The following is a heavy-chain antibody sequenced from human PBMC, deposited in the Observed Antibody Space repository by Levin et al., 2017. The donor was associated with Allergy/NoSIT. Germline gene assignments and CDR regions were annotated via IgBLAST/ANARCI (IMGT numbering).Heavy chain of an antibody. J-gene: IGHJ6*02. V-gene: IGHV1-69*13. Sequence: SVKVSCKASGGTFSSYAISWVRQAPGQGLEWMGGIIPIFGTANYAQKFQGRVTITADESTSTAYMELSSLRSEDTAVYYCARDTPRRYPNYRVAGPKLYENYYYYGMDVWGQGTTVTVSS. CDR2: IIPIFGTA. D-gene: IGHD3-3*01. CDR3: ARDTPRRYPNYRVAGPKLYENYYYYGMDV. CDR1: GGTFSSYA.